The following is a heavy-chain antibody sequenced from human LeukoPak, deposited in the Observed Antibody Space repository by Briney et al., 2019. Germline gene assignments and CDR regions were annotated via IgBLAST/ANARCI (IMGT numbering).Heavy chain of an antibody. J-gene: IGHJ5*02. Sequence: SETLSLTCTVSGGSISSYYWSWIRQPPGKGLEWIGYIYYSGSTNYNPSLKSRVTISVDTSKNQFSLKLSSVTAADTAVYYCARSNPPITMVRGVTGFWFDPWGQGILVTVSS. D-gene: IGHD3-10*01. CDR3: ARSNPPITMVRGVTGFWFDP. CDR1: GGSISSYY. V-gene: IGHV4-59*01. CDR2: IYYSGST.